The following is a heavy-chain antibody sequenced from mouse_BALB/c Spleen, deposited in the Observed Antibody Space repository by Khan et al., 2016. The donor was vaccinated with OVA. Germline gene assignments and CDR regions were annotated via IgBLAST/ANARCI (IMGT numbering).Heavy chain of an antibody. Sequence: QVQLQQSGAELARPGASVKLSCKASGYTFTSYWMQWVKQRPGQGLEWIGAIYPGNGDTRYTQKFKGKATLTADESSSTAYMQLSSLASEDSAVYYCVRSCDSYYFDYWGQGTTLTVSS. J-gene: IGHJ2*01. CDR1: GYTFTSYW. CDR2: IYPGNGDT. V-gene: IGHV1-87*01. CDR3: VRSCDSYYFDY.